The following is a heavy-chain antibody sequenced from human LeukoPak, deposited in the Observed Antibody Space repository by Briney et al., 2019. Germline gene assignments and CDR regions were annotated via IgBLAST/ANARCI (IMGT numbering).Heavy chain of an antibody. D-gene: IGHD4-17*01. Sequence: GGSLRLSCAGSGFTFSSYGMSWVRQAPGKGLEWVSSISSSSSYIYYADSVKGRFTISRDNAKNSLYLQMNSLRAEDTAVYYCARSDDYGDYDFDYWGQGTLVTVSS. V-gene: IGHV3-21*01. CDR3: ARSDDYGDYDFDY. J-gene: IGHJ4*02. CDR1: GFTFSSYG. CDR2: ISSSSSYI.